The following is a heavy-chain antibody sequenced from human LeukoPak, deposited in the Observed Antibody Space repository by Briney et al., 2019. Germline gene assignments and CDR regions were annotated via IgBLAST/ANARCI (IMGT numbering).Heavy chain of an antibody. CDR1: GGSIINGDYY. CDR3: ARAGVVPAAISRAFDI. V-gene: IGHV4-30-4*08. CDR2: IYHNGDT. Sequence: SQTLSLTCIVSGGSIINGDYYWSWIRQPPGKGLEWIGYIYHNGDTYYNPSLKSRVSISVDTSKNQFSLKLSSVTDADTAVYYCARAGVVPAAISRAFDIWGQGSVVTVSS. D-gene: IGHD2-2*02. J-gene: IGHJ3*02.